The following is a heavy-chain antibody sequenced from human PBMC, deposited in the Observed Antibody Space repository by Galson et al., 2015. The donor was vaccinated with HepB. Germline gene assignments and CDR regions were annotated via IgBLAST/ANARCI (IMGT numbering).Heavy chain of an antibody. Sequence: SLRLSCAASGFTFSSYGMHWVRQAPGKGLEWVAVIWYDGSNKYYADSVKGRFTISRDNSKNTLYLQMNSLRAEDTAVYYCARDLHIMITFGGVIAYWGQGALVTVSS. V-gene: IGHV3-33*01. CDR1: GFTFSSYG. J-gene: IGHJ4*02. CDR2: IWYDGSNK. CDR3: ARDLHIMITFGGVIAY. D-gene: IGHD3-16*02.